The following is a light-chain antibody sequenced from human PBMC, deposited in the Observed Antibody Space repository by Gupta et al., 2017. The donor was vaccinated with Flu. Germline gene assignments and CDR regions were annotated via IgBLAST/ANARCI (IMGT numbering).Light chain of an antibody. Sequence: QSALTQPASVSGSPGQSIPISCTGTSSDVGGYNYVSWYQQHPGKVPKLMIYEVSNRPSGVSDRFSASKSGNTASLTISGLQAEDEADYYCSSFTTSSTLVFGGGTKVFVL. CDR3: SSFTTSSTLV. CDR1: SSDVGGYNY. J-gene: IGLJ3*02. CDR2: EVS. V-gene: IGLV2-14*03.